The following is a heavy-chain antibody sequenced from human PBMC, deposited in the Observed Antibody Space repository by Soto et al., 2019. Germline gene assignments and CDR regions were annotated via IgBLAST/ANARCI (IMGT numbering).Heavy chain of an antibody. CDR1: GGSISSGDNY. Sequence: SETLSLTCTVSGGSISSGDNYWSWIRQPPGKGLEWVGYIYYSGSTYYNPSLKSRVTISVDTSKNQFSLKLSSVTAADTAMYYCAVSVAVAGTYYFDYWGQGTRVTVAS. CDR3: AVSVAVAGTYYFDY. V-gene: IGHV4-30-4*01. D-gene: IGHD6-19*01. J-gene: IGHJ4*02. CDR2: IYYSGST.